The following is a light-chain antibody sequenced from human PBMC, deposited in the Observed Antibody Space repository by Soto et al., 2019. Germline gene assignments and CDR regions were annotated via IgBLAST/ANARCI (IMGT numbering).Light chain of an antibody. Sequence: QSALTQPPSASGSPGQSVAISCTGTSSDVGGYTYVSWYQQYPGKAPKLMIYEVNKRPSGVPDRFSGSKSGNTASLTVSGLQAEDEAYYYCSSYAGRNIWVFGGGTKLTVL. J-gene: IGLJ3*02. CDR3: SSYAGRNIWV. CDR2: EVN. CDR1: SSDVGGYTY. V-gene: IGLV2-8*01.